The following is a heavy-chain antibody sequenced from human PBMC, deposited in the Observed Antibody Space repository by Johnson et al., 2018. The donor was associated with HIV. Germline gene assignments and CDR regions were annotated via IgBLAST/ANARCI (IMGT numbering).Heavy chain of an antibody. CDR3: TRPGDYDAFDI. Sequence: QVQLVESGGGVVQPGRSLRLSCAASGFTFSSYAMHWVRQAPGKGLEWVAVISYDGSNKYYADSVKGRFNISRDNSKNTLYLQMNSLNTEDTAVYYCTRPGDYDAFDIWGQGTMVIVSS. D-gene: IGHD4-17*01. J-gene: IGHJ3*02. V-gene: IGHV3-30-3*01. CDR1: GFTFSSYA. CDR2: ISYDGSNK.